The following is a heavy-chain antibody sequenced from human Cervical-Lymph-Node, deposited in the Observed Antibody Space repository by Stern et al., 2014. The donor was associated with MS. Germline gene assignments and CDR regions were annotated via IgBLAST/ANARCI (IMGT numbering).Heavy chain of an antibody. Sequence: QVQLLESGGGLVKPGGSLRLSCAASGFTFSDFYMGWIRQAPGKGLEWVSYINSIGSNIHYADSAKGRFTISRDNTKNSVYLQLNSLRAEDTAVYYCAKDRGRRFLAVGPFYSGIDVWGQGTTVTVSS. CDR1: GFTFSDFY. V-gene: IGHV3-11*01. J-gene: IGHJ6*02. D-gene: IGHD3-10*01. CDR3: AKDRGRRFLAVGPFYSGIDV. CDR2: INSIGSNI.